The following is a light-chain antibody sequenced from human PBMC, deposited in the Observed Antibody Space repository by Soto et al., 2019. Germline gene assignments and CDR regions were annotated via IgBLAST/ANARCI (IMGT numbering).Light chain of an antibody. Sequence: EIVLTQSPGTLSLSPGERATLSCRASQSVSSSYLAWYQQKPGQAPRLLIYGASNRATGIPDRFSGSGSWAALTFTIGSLEPEGFAVDYCQQYGSSPYTFGQGTKLEIK. V-gene: IGKV3-20*01. J-gene: IGKJ2*01. CDR2: GAS. CDR3: QQYGSSPYT. CDR1: QSVSSSY.